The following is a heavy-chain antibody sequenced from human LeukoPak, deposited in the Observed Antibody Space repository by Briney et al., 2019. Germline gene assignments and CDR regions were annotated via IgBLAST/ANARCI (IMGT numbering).Heavy chain of an antibody. CDR3: ARAGRGGEYFDY. CDR2: IYYSGST. J-gene: IGHJ4*02. Sequence: PSETLSLTCTVSGGSISSSSYYWGWIRQPPGKGLEWIGSIYYSGSTYYNPSLKSRVTISVDTSKNQFSLKLSSVTAADTAVYYCARAGRGGEYFDYWGQGTLVTVSS. V-gene: IGHV4-39*07. CDR1: GGSISSSSYY. D-gene: IGHD1-14*01.